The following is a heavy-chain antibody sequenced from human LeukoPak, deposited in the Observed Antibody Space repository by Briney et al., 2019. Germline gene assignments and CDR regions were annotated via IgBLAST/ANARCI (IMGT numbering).Heavy chain of an antibody. Sequence: SETLSLNCTVSGDSIKNSSYYWGWIRQPAGKGLEWIASIYSSGSSYQSPSLESRVTISVDTSKNQFSLKLRSVTPADSAVYFCVRQSLISDWLLLGNFDSWGQGTLVTVSS. V-gene: IGHV4-39*01. J-gene: IGHJ5*01. CDR2: IYSSGSS. CDR1: GDSIKNSSYY. CDR3: VRQSLISDWLLLGNFDS. D-gene: IGHD3/OR15-3a*01.